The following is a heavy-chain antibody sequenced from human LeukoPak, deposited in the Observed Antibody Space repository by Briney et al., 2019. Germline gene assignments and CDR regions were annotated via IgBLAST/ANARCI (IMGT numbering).Heavy chain of an antibody. J-gene: IGHJ6*02. CDR2: IYYSGNA. CDR3: AGVQSQSYYAMDV. CDR1: GGSVTSGSHY. V-gene: IGHV4-61*01. Sequence: KTSETLSLTCTVSGGSVTSGSHYWSWVRQPPGRGLEWIGNIYYSGNANYNPSLKSRVTMSVDRSKNQLSLKLSSVTAADTAVYYCAGVQSQSYYAMDVWGPGTPVTVSS.